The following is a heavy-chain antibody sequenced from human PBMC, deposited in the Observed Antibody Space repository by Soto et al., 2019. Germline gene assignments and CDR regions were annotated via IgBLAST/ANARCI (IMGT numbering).Heavy chain of an antibody. CDR2: LSSDDKT. V-gene: IGHV3-66*01. CDR1: GFIVSGIF. D-gene: IGHD3-3*01. CDR3: ARDIFGGSYDFWH. J-gene: IGHJ4*02. Sequence: EVRLVESGGGLVQPGGSLRLSYAASGFIVSGIFMTWVRQVPGKGPEWVSTLSSDDKTYYADSVRGRFTISRDSSKNTLFLQMNTLRAEDTAVYHCARDIFGGSYDFWHGGQGTLVTVSS.